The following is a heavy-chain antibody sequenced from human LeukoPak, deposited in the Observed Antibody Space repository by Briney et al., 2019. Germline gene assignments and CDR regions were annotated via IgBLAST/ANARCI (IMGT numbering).Heavy chain of an antibody. V-gene: IGHV3-53*01. CDR2: IYSGGST. J-gene: IGHJ4*01. CDR3: ARATLDK. CDR1: GFTVGSTY. Sequence: GGSLRLSCAASGFTVGSTYISWLRQAPGKGLEWVSVIYSGGSTKYADSVKARFTISRDNSKNTVYLQMNNLRAEDTAVYYCARATLDKWGQGSLVTVSS.